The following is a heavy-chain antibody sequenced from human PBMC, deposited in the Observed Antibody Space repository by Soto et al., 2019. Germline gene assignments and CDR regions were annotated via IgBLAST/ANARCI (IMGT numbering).Heavy chain of an antibody. J-gene: IGHJ6*02. Sequence: PGGAPRISRAAPGFPLSSYNMNQGPPAPGKGLEWVSSISSSSSYIYYADSVKGRFTISRDNAKNSLYLQMNSLRAEDTAVYYCARDLGQWLALGYYGMDVWGQGTTVTVSS. CDR1: GFPLSSYN. CDR2: ISSSSSYI. CDR3: ARDLGQWLALGYYGMDV. D-gene: IGHD6-19*01. V-gene: IGHV3-21*01.